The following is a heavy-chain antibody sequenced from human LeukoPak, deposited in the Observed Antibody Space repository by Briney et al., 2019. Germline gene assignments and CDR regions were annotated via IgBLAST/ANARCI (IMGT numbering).Heavy chain of an antibody. Sequence: SGGSPRLSCAASGFTFSSYWMHWVRQAPGKGLVWVSRINSDGSSTNYADSVKGRFTISRDNAKNTLYLQMYSLSAEDTAVYYCAREDRYYYYGMDVWGQGTTVTVSS. J-gene: IGHJ6*02. CDR1: GFTFSSYW. CDR2: INSDGSST. V-gene: IGHV3-74*01. CDR3: AREDRYYYYGMDV.